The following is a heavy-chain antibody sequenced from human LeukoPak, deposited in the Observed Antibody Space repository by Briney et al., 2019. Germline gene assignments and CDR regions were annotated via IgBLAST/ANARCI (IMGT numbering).Heavy chain of an antibody. Sequence: GGSLRLSCAASGFSFSNYAMHWVRQAPGKGLEWVAIVLSDGNDKYYVDSVKGRFTISRDNSKNTLYLQMSSLRAEDTAIYYCAKARESGYFDYWGQGTLVTVSS. J-gene: IGHJ4*02. CDR2: VLSDGNDK. CDR1: GFSFSNYA. V-gene: IGHV3-30*18. CDR3: AKARESGYFDY. D-gene: IGHD3-10*01.